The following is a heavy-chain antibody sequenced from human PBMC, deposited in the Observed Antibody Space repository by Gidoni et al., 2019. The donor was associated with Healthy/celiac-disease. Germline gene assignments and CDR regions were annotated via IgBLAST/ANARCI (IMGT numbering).Heavy chain of an antibody. Sequence: QVHVQESGPGLVKPSQTLSRTCAVSGGCISSYYCSWIRQPAGKGLGLIGRIYTSGSTNYDPSLKSRVTMSVDTSKNQFSLQLSSVTAADTAVYYCARDGGYSSSSGGFDYWGQGTLVTVSS. D-gene: IGHD6-6*01. CDR2: IYTSGST. CDR1: GGCISSYY. V-gene: IGHV4-4*07. J-gene: IGHJ4*02. CDR3: ARDGGYSSSSGGFDY.